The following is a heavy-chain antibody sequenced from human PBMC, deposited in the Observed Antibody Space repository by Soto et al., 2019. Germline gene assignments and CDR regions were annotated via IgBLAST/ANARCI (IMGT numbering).Heavy chain of an antibody. CDR3: VREKVTMIVEFYYFDY. V-gene: IGHV3-66*01. J-gene: IGHJ4*02. CDR1: GFTVSSNY. Sequence: GGSLRLSCAASGFTVSSNYMSWVRRAPGKGLEWVSVIYAGGDTHYADSVEGRFTISRDNSNNMLYLQMNSLRAEDTAVYYCVREKVTMIVEFYYFDYWGQGNRVTVSS. CDR2: IYAGGDT. D-gene: IGHD3-22*01.